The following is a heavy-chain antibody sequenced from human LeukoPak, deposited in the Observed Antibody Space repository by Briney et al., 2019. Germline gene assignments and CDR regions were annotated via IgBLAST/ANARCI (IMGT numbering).Heavy chain of an antibody. V-gene: IGHV3-30*18. CDR1: GFTFSTYA. J-gene: IGHJ6*02. Sequence: GRSLRLSCAASGFTFSTYAMHWVRQAPGKGLEWVAVISYDGSNKYYADSVKGRFTISRDNSKNTLYLQMNSLRAEDTAVYYCAKASAYYYYGMDVWGQGTTVTVSS. CDR2: ISYDGSNK. CDR3: AKASAYYYYGMDV.